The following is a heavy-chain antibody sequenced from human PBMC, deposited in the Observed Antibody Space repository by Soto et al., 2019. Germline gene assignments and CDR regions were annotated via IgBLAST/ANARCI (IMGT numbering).Heavy chain of an antibody. CDR2: IIPVFGTG. D-gene: IGHD5-12*01. J-gene: IGHJ4*02. Sequence: SMKGSCKSPGGTFSSYAISWVRRAPGQGLEWMGGIIPVFGTGIDAQKLQGRVTITADKSTNTAYMELSSLRYEDTAVYLGARVSGTGGYYYCLDNWGQRSVVTISS. CDR1: GGTFSSYA. V-gene: IGHV1-69*06. CDR3: ARVSGTGGYYYCLDN.